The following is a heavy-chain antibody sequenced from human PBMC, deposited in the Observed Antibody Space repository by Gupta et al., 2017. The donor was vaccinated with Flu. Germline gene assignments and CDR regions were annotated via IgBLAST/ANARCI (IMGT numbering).Heavy chain of an antibody. CDR3: ENGPEGTTGMDV. D-gene: IGHD1-14*01. Sequence: EVQLLESGGGLVQPGGSLRLSCAASGFTFSSYAMSWVRQAPGKGLEWVSAISGSGGSTYYADSVKGRVTISRDNSKNTLYLQMNSLRAEDTAVYYCENGPEGTTGMDVWGQGTTVTFSA. J-gene: IGHJ6*01. CDR1: GFTFSSYA. CDR2: ISGSGGST. V-gene: IGHV3-23*01.